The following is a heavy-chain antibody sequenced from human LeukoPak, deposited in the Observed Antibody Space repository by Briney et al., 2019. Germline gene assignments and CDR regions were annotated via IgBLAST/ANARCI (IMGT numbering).Heavy chain of an antibody. D-gene: IGHD3-16*01. V-gene: IGHV3-30-3*01. Sequence: PGGSLRLSCAASGFTFSSYAMHWVRQAPGKGLEWVAAISYDGSNKYYADSVKGRVTISRDNSKNTLYLQMNSLRAEDTAVYYCARGEDLMITFGGVLDYWGQGTLVTVSS. CDR2: ISYDGSNK. CDR1: GFTFSSYA. J-gene: IGHJ4*02. CDR3: ARGEDLMITFGGVLDY.